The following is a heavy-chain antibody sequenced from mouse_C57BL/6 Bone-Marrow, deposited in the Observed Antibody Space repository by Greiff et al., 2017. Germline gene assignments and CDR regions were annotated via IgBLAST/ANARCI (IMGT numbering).Heavy chain of an antibody. CDR2: IYPRSGNT. CDR3: ARGPQVLRIHYIDY. CDR1: GYTFTSYG. D-gene: IGHD1-1*01. V-gene: IGHV1-81*01. Sequence: VQLQQSGAELARPGASVKLSCKASGYTFTSYGISWVKQRTGQGLEWIGEIYPRSGNTYYNEKFKGKATLTADKSSSTAYMELRSLTSEDSAVYFCARGPQVLRIHYIDYWGQGTTLTVSS. J-gene: IGHJ2*01.